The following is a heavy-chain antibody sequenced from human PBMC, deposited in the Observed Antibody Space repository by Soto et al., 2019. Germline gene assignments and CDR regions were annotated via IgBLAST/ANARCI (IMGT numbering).Heavy chain of an antibody. J-gene: IGHJ6*02. CDR1: GYSFTSYW. V-gene: IGHV5-51*03. CDR2: IYPGDSDT. CDR3: ARRVGYCSGGSCYPGDYYYGMDV. D-gene: IGHD2-15*01. Sequence: EVQLVQSGAEVKKPGESLKISCKGSGYSFTSYWIGWVRQMPGKGLEWMGIIYPGDSDTRYSPSFQGQVTISADKSISTAYLQWSSLKASDTAMYYCARRVGYCSGGSCYPGDYYYGMDVWGQGTTVTVSS.